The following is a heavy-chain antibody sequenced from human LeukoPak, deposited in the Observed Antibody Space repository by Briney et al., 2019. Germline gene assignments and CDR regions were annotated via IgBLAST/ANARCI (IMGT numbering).Heavy chain of an antibody. V-gene: IGHV4-39*01. J-gene: IGHJ5*02. D-gene: IGHD6-6*01. CDR3: ARGRIAARHWFDP. Sequence: SETLSLTCTVSGGSISSSSYYWGWMRQPPGKVLEWIGSIYYSGSTYYNPSLKSRVTISVDTSKNQFSLKLSPVTAADTAVYYCARGRIAARHWFDPWGQGTLVTVSS. CDR1: GGSISSSSYY. CDR2: IYYSGST.